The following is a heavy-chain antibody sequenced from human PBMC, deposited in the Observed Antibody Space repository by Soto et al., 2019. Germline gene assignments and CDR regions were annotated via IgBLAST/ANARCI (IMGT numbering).Heavy chain of an antibody. CDR1: GASISRYY. D-gene: IGHD2-21*01. CDR2: LYNTGST. V-gene: IGHV4-59*12. J-gene: IGHJ6*02. Sequence: SETLSLTCTVSGASISRYYWSWIRQSPGKGLEWIGYLYNTGSTIYNPSLKSRVTISVDTSKNQFSLKLSSVTAADTAVYYCAASCVGCGGFNYYGMDVWGQGTTVTVSS. CDR3: AASCVGCGGFNYYGMDV.